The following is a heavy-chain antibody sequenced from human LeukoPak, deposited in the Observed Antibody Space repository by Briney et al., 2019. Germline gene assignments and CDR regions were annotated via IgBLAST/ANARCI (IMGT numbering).Heavy chain of an antibody. CDR1: GGSISSHY. Sequence: PSETLSLMCTVSGGSISSHYWSWIRQPPGKGLEWIGYIYYSGSTNYNPSLKSRVTISVDTSKNQFSLKLSSVTAADTAVYYCARGSDTVVNNWFDPWGQGTLVTVSS. D-gene: IGHD4-23*01. CDR2: IYYSGST. V-gene: IGHV4-59*11. CDR3: ARGSDTVVNNWFDP. J-gene: IGHJ5*02.